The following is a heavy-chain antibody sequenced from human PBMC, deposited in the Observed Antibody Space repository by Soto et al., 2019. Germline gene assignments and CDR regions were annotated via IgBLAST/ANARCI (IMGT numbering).Heavy chain of an antibody. CDR1: RYTFTSYD. D-gene: IGHD3-3*01. J-gene: IGHJ6*02. V-gene: IGHV1-8*01. CDR2: MNPNSGNT. CDR3: ARGGGYDFWSGYYPNYYYYGMDV. Sequence: ASVQVSCKASRYTFTSYDINWVRQATGQGLEWMGWMNPNSGNTGYAQKFQGRVTMTRNTSISTAYMELSSLRSEDTAVYYCARGGGYDFWSGYYPNYYYYGMDVWGQGTTVTVSS.